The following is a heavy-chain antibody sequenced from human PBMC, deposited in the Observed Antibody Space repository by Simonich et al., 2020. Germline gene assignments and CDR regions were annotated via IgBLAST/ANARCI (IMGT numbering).Heavy chain of an antibody. V-gene: IGHV4-59*08. CDR3: ARLPDY. Sequence: QVQLQESGPGLVKPSETLSLTCTVSGGSISSYYWIWIRQPPGKGLEWIGYIYYSGSTNDNPSLKGRVTISVDTSKNQFSLKLSSVTAADTAVYYCARLPDYWGQGTLVTVSS. CDR2: IYYSGST. CDR1: GGSISSYY. J-gene: IGHJ4*02.